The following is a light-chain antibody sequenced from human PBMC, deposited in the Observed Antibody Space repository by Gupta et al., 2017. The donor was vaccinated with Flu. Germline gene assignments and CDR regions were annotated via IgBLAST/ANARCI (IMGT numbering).Light chain of an antibody. CDR1: QGISNY. CDR2: AAS. V-gene: IGKV1-27*01. J-gene: IGKJ4*01. CDR3: QKYNSAPTLT. Sequence: DIQMTQSPSSLPASVGDRVTITCRASQGISNYLAWYQQKPGKVPKLLIYAASTLQSGVPSRFSGSGSGTDLTLTISSRQQEDVATYYCQKYNSAPTLTFGGGTKVEIK.